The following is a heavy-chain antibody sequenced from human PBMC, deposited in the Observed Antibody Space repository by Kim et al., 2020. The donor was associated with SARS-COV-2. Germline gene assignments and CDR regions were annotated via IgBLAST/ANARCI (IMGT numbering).Heavy chain of an antibody. V-gene: IGHV1-24*01. CDR2: FDPEDGET. J-gene: IGHJ3*02. Sequence: ASVKVSCKVSGYTLTELSMHWVRQAPGKGLEWMGGFDPEDGETIYAQKFQGRVTMTEDTSTDTAYMELSSLRSEDTAVYYCATTGDYSSGWSGAFDIWGQGTMVTVSS. D-gene: IGHD6-19*01. CDR1: GYTLTELS. CDR3: ATTGDYSSGWSGAFDI.